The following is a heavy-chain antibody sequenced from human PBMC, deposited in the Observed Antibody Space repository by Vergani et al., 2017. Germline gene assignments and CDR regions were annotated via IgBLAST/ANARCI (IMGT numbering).Heavy chain of an antibody. D-gene: IGHD3-22*01. V-gene: IGHV1-8*01. Sequence: QVQLVQSGAEVKKPGASVKVSCKASGYTFTSYDINWVRQATGQGLEWMGWMNPNSGNTGYAQKFQGRVTMTRNTSISTAYMELSSLRSEDTAVYYCASGQALKYYHDSSDYSRSGDSWGQGTLVTVSS. CDR1: GYTFTSYD. CDR3: ASGQALKYYHDSSDYSRSGDS. CDR2: MNPNSGNT. J-gene: IGHJ4*02.